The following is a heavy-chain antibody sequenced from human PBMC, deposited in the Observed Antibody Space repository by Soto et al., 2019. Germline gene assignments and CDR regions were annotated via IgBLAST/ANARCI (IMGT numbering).Heavy chain of an antibody. CDR3: ARVIAAAGSADYYYGMDV. V-gene: IGHV1-2*04. CDR2: INPNSGGT. Sequence: GASVKVSCKASGYTFTGYYMHCVRRAPGQGLEWMGWINPNSGGTNYAQKFQGWVTMTRDTSISTAYMELSRLRSDDTAMYYCARVIAAAGSADYYYGMDVWGQGTTVTVSS. CDR1: GYTFTGYY. D-gene: IGHD6-13*01. J-gene: IGHJ6*02.